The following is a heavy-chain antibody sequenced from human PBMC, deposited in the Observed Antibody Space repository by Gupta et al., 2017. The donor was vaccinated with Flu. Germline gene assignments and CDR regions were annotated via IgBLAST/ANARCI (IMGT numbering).Heavy chain of an antibody. CDR3: ARPSVPTYNWFDP. V-gene: IGHV3-21*05. D-gene: IGHD2-2*01. CDR1: GFTFRSYG. J-gene: IGHJ5*02. CDR2: ISGSSNYI. Sequence: EVQLVETGGRLVKPGGSLRPSGEASGFTFRSYGMTWVRQAPGKGLGGVSFISGSSNYIYYTDSVKGRFTISRDNAKNSLYLQMNSLRAEDTAVYYCARPSVPTYNWFDPWGQGTLVTVSS.